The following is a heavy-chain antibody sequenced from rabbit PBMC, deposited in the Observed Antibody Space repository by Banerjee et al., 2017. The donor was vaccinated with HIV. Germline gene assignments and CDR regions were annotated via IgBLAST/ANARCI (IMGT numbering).Heavy chain of an antibody. CDR3: ARSHHAGYVDYGYELYFNL. CDR2: IYPDYGST. J-gene: IGHJ4*01. CDR1: GIDFSSYG. D-gene: IGHD6-1*01. Sequence: QEQLVESGGGLVTLGGSLKLSCKASGIDFSSYGISWVRQAPGKGLEWIAYIYPDYGSTDYASWVNGRFTISLDNAQNTVFLQMTSLTAADTATYFCARSHHAGYVDYGYELYFNLWGPGTLVTVS. V-gene: IGHV1S47*01.